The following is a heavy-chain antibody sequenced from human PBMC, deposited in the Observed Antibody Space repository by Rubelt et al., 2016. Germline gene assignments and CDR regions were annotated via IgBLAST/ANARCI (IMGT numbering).Heavy chain of an antibody. CDR2: IHPTGQT. D-gene: IGHD3-3*01. CDR3: ARDGSEWSRDY. CDR1: GFNFIAHD. V-gene: IGHV3-13*01. J-gene: IGHJ4*02. Sequence: SGGGLVQPGGSLRLSCAASGFNFIAHDMHWVRQGAGRGLEWVAGIHPTGQTFYADSVKGRFTISRDNAKNSVSLQMNSLRADDTAIYYCARDGSEWSRDYWGQGTLVTVSS.